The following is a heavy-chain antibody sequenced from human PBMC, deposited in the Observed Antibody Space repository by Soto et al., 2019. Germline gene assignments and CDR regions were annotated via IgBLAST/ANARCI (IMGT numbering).Heavy chain of an antibody. J-gene: IGHJ3*02. CDR1: GDSVSSNSAA. D-gene: IGHD6-19*01. V-gene: IGHV6-1*01. Sequence: SPPLSLTCAISGDSVSSNSAAWNWIMQSPSRGLEWLGRTYYRSKWYNDYAVSVKSRITINPDTSKNQFSLQLNSVTPEDTAVYYCARGYSSGWWDAFDIWGQGTMVTVSS. CDR3: ARGYSSGWWDAFDI. CDR2: TYYRSKWYN.